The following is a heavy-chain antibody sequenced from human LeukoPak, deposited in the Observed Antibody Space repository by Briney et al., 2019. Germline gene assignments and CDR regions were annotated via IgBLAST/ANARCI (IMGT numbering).Heavy chain of an antibody. Sequence: SETLSLTCTVSGGSISSYYWSWIRQPPGKGLEWIGYIYYSGGTNYNPSLKSRVTISVDTSKNQFSLKLSSVTAADTAVYYCAIVKRTYYYDSSGHHFDYWGQGTLVTVSS. V-gene: IGHV4-59*08. CDR1: GGSISSYY. CDR2: IYYSGGT. J-gene: IGHJ4*02. CDR3: AIVKRTYYYDSSGHHFDY. D-gene: IGHD3-22*01.